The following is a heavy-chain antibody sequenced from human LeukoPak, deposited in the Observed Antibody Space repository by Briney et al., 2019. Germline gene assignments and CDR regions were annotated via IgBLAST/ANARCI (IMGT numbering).Heavy chain of an antibody. Sequence: GASVNVSCKASGYTFTGYYMHWVRQAPGQGLEWMGWINPNSGGTNYAQKFQGRVTMTRDTSISTTYMELSRLRSDDTAVYYCARHYCGGDCYSWAFDIWGQGTMVTVSS. V-gene: IGHV1-2*02. CDR2: INPNSGGT. CDR3: ARHYCGGDCYSWAFDI. D-gene: IGHD2-21*02. CDR1: GYTFTGYY. J-gene: IGHJ3*02.